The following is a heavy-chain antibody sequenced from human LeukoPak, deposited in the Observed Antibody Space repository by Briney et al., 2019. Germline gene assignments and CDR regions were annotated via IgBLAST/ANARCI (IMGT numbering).Heavy chain of an antibody. V-gene: IGHV4-34*01. CDR3: ARGGYYGSGNDFRFDP. CDR2: INHSGST. D-gene: IGHD3-10*01. J-gene: IGHJ5*02. CDR1: GGSFGGYY. Sequence: SETLSLTCAVYGGSFGGYYWSWIRQPPGKGLEWIGEINHSGSTNYNPSLKSRVTISVDTSKNQFSLKLKSVTAADTAVYYCARGGYYGSGNDFRFDPWGQGTLVTVSS.